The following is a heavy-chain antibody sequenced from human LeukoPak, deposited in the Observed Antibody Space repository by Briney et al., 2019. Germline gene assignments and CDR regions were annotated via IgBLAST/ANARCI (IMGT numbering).Heavy chain of an antibody. D-gene: IGHD3-9*01. J-gene: IGHJ3*02. CDR2: SSWNSGSI. CDR1: GFTFDDYA. Sequence: QSGRSLRLSCGASGFTFDDYAMHWVRQAPWKGLEWVSGSSWNSGSIGYADSVKGRFTISRDNGKNSLYLQMNSLRAEDTALYYCAKDIADDILTGYYTPRAFDIWGQGAMVTVSS. V-gene: IGHV3-9*01. CDR3: AKDIADDILTGYYTPRAFDI.